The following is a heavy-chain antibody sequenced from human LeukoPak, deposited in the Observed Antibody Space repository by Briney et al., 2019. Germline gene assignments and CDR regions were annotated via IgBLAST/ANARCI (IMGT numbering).Heavy chain of an antibody. Sequence: PGGSLRLSCAASGFTFSNQVMNWVRQAPGKGLEWVSGIGGGGITFYPHSVRGRFTISRDNSKNTLHLQMNNLRAEDTALYYCAKDFQGQIPDAFDIWGQGTLVTVSS. CDR3: AKDFQGQIPDAFDI. CDR1: GFTFSNQV. D-gene: IGHD2-21*01. V-gene: IGHV3-23*01. J-gene: IGHJ3*02. CDR2: IGGGGIT.